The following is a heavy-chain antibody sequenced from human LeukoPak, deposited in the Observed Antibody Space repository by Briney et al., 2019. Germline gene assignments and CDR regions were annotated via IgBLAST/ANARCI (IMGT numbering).Heavy chain of an antibody. V-gene: IGHV3-33*01. D-gene: IGHD6-13*01. CDR3: ARGIAAAGNPNWFDP. CDR1: GFIFSSYA. CDR2: IWSDGSNK. Sequence: GGSLRLSCAASGFIFSSYAMHWVRQAPGTGLEWVAVIWSDGSNKYYADSVKGRFTISRDNSKNTLYLQMNSLRAEDSAVYYCARGIAAAGNPNWFDPWGQGTLVTVSS. J-gene: IGHJ5*02.